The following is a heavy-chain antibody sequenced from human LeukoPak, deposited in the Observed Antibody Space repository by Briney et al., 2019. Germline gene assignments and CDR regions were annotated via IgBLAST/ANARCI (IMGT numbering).Heavy chain of an antibody. J-gene: IGHJ6*03. V-gene: IGHV4-61*01. CDR2: IYYSGST. CDR1: GYSISSGYY. Sequence: SEPLSLTCTVSGYSISSGYYWSWIRQPPGKGLEWIGYIYYSGSTNYNPSLKSRVTISVDTSKNQFSLKLSSVTAADTAVYYCARTGVGATGYYYYYMDVWGKGTTVTVSS. D-gene: IGHD1-26*01. CDR3: ARTGVGATGYYYYYMDV.